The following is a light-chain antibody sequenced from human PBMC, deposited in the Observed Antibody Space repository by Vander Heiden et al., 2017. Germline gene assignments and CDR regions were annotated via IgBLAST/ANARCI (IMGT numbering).Light chain of an antibody. J-gene: IGLJ2*01. Sequence: SYELTQPPSVSVSPGQTASIPCSVDKLRHKFPSFYQQQPGHSPVLSIYQDNKRPSGIPERFSGSNSGNTATLTISGTQAIDEADYYCQAWDITTVVFGGGTKLTVL. CDR3: QAWDITTVV. CDR1: KLRHKF. CDR2: QDN. V-gene: IGLV3-1*01.